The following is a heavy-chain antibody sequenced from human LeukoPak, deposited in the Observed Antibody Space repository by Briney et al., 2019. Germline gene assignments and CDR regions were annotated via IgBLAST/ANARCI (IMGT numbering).Heavy chain of an antibody. CDR1: GFTFSSYA. Sequence: GGSLRLSCAASGFTFSSYAMHWVRQAPGKGLEWVAFISYDGSNKYYADSVKGRFTISRDNSKNTLYLQMNSLRAEDTAVYYSARDSEPPASLGSWAYWGQGTLVTVSS. CDR3: ARDSEPPASLGSWAY. V-gene: IGHV3-30-3*01. J-gene: IGHJ4*02. CDR2: ISYDGSNK. D-gene: IGHD6-13*01.